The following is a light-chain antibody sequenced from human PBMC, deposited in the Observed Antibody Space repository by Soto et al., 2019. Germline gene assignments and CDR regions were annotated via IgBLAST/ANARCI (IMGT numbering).Light chain of an antibody. CDR3: RLYTSSSTLLV. CDR1: SSDVGGYNY. J-gene: IGLJ2*01. Sequence: QSALTQPASVSGSPGQSITISCTGTSSDVGGYNYVSWYQQHPGKAPKLMIYDVSNRPSGVSNRFSGSKSGNTASLTISGLEAEYEADYYCRLYTSSSTLLVFCGGTTLTVL. CDR2: DVS. V-gene: IGLV2-14*01.